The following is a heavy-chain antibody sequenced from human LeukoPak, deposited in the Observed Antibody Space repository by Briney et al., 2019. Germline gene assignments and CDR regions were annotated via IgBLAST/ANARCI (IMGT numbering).Heavy chain of an antibody. CDR2: IKQDGSEK. V-gene: IGHV3-7*01. Sequence: GGSLRLSCAASGFTFSSYWMSWVRQAPGKGLEGVANIKQDGSEKYYVDSVKGRFTISRDNAKNSLYLQMNSLRAEDTAVYYCARTYGDYAYYYYYYGMDVWGQGTTVTVSS. CDR1: GFTFSSYW. CDR3: ARTYGDYAYYYYYYGMDV. J-gene: IGHJ6*02. D-gene: IGHD4-17*01.